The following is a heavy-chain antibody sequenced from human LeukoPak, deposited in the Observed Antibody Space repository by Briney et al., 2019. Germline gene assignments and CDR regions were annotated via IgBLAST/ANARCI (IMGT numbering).Heavy chain of an antibody. V-gene: IGHV3-33*01. CDR1: GFTFSSCG. CDR2: IWYDGSNK. D-gene: IGHD3-3*01. CDR3: ARAPKKYDFWSGYLGYYYYGMDV. Sequence: PGGSLRLSCAASGFTFSSCGMHWVRQAPGKGLEWVAVIWYDGSNKYYADSVKGRFTISRDNSKNTLYLQMNSLRAEDTAVYYCARAPKKYDFWSGYLGYYYYGMDVWGQGTTVTVSS. J-gene: IGHJ6*02.